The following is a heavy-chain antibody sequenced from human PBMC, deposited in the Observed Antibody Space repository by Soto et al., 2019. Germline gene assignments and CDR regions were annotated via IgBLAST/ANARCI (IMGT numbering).Heavy chain of an antibody. J-gene: IGHJ4*02. Sequence: SETLYLTCTVSGGSISSYYWSWIRQPPGKGLEWIGYIYYSGSTNYNPSLKSRVTISVDTSKNQFSLKLSSVTAADTAVYYCASNLGRGANDYWGQGTLVTVSS. CDR2: IYYSGST. V-gene: IGHV4-59*01. CDR3: ASNLGRGANDY. CDR1: GGSISSYY.